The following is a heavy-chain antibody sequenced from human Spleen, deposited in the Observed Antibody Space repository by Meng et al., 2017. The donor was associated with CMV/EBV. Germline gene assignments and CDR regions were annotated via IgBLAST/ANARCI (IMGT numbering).Heavy chain of an antibody. J-gene: IGHJ6*02. CDR1: SGSISSTGYY. CDR3: ARGRGDYGMDV. V-gene: IGHV4-39*07. CDR2: MYYSGRT. Sequence: SETLSLTCTVSSGSISSTGYYWGWIRQPPGKGLEWIATMYYSGRTYYNPSLKSRVTISADTSKNQFSLKLSSVTAADTALYYCARGRGDYGMDVWGQGTTVTVSS.